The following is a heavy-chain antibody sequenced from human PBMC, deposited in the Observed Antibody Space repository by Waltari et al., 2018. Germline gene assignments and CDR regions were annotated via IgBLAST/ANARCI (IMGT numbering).Heavy chain of an antibody. CDR3: ARGAYSGYDYVLDY. V-gene: IGHV4-61*09. Sequence: QLQESGPGLVKPSQTLSLTCTVSGGSISSGSYYWSWIRQPAGKGLEWIGYIYTSGSTNYNPSLKSRVTISVDTSKNQFSLKLSSVTAADTAVYYCARGAYSGYDYVLDYWGQGTLVTVSS. CDR2: IYTSGST. J-gene: IGHJ4*02. CDR1: GGSISSGSYY. D-gene: IGHD5-12*01.